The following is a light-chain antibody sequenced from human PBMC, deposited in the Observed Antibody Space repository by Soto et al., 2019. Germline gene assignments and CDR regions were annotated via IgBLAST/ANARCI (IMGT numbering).Light chain of an antibody. CDR1: QSVTTR. CDR2: GAS. V-gene: IGKV3-20*01. J-gene: IGKJ5*01. Sequence: IVLTQSPGTRCLSPGERFTLSCRASQSVTTRLAWYQHKTGQAPTLLMSGASNRASGVPVRFSGSVYGTDFNLTITRLETEDFALYYCQQYGGSPITFGQGTRLEIK. CDR3: QQYGGSPIT.